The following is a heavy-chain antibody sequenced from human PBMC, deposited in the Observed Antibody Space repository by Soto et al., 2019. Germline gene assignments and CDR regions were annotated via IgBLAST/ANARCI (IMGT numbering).Heavy chain of an antibody. CDR2: IIPIFGTA. J-gene: IGHJ6*02. V-gene: IGHV1-69*13. Sequence: ASVKVSCKASGGTFSSYAISWVRQAPGQGLEWMGGIIPIFGTANYAQKFQGRVTITADESTSTAYMELSSLRSEDTAVYYCARYCSSTSCRNYYYGMDVWGQGTTVTVSS. D-gene: IGHD2-2*01. CDR1: GGTFSSYA. CDR3: ARYCSSTSCRNYYYGMDV.